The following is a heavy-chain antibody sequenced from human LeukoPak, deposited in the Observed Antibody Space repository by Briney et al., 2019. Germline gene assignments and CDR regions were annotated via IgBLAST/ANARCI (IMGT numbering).Heavy chain of an antibody. D-gene: IGHD6-13*01. V-gene: IGHV3-23*01. Sequence: GGSLRLSCAASGFTFITYSMAWVRQAPGKGLEWVSTISGSGGSTYYADSVKGRFTISRDNSKNTLYLQMNSLRAEDTAVYHCAKGSSSWFNWFDPWAREPWSPSPQ. CDR2: ISGSGGST. CDR1: GFTFITYS. J-gene: IGHJ5*02. CDR3: AKGSSSWFNWFDP.